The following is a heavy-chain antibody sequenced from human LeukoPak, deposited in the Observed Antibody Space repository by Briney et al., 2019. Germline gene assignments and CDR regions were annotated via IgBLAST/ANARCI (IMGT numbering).Heavy chain of an antibody. J-gene: IGHJ4*02. CDR1: RFTFSSYG. V-gene: IGHV3-23*01. CDR3: AKDLDPLDYFDS. CDR2: ISRSGGNT. D-gene: IGHD3-9*01. Sequence: GGSLRLSCAASRFTFSSYGMIWVRQAPGRGLEWVSAISRSGGNTYYADSVKGRFTISRDNAKNTLYLQMNSLRAEDTAVYYCAKDLDPLDYFDSWGQGTLVTVSS.